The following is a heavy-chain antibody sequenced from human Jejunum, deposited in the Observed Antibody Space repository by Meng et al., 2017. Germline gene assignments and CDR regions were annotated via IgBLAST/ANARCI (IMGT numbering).Heavy chain of an antibody. J-gene: IGHJ4*02. CDR3: ARGGGYYFDY. CDR1: GFSFSDYY. Sequence: GESLKISCAASGFSFSDYYMSWIRQAPGKGHEWVSYISSTGSDINYADSVKGRFTISRDNAKNSLYLQMNSLRDKDTAVYYCARGGGYYFDYWGQGMLVTVSS. D-gene: IGHD2-15*01. CDR2: ISSTGSDI. V-gene: IGHV3-11*04.